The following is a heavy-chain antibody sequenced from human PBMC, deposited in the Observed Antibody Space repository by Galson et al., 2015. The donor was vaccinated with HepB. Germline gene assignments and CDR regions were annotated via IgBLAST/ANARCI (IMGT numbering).Heavy chain of an antibody. CDR2: INSKSGGT. J-gene: IGHJ4*02. D-gene: IGHD4-23*01. CDR3: ARGASTTVVPDY. Sequence: SVKVSCKASGYTFSGYYMHWVRQAPGQGLEWMGRINSKSGGTNYAQKFQGRVSMTRDTSIRTAYMELSRLTSDDTAVYYCARGASTTVVPDYWGQGTLVTVSS. CDR1: GYTFSGYY. V-gene: IGHV1-2*06.